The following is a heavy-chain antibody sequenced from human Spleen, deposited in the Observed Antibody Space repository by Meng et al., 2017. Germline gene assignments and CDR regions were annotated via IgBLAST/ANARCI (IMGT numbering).Heavy chain of an antibody. D-gene: IGHD3-10*01. V-gene: IGHV3-30*01. CDR3: ARDWEGGLLWFGELSLFDY. Sequence: GESLKISCAASGFTFSSYAMHWVRQAPGKCLEWVAGISYDGSNKYYADSVKVLFTISIDNSKNTLYLQMNSLRAEDTAVYYCARDWEGGLLWFGELSLFDYWGKGNLVNVYS. CDR2: ISYDGSNK. CDR1: GFTFSSYA. J-gene: IGHJ4*02.